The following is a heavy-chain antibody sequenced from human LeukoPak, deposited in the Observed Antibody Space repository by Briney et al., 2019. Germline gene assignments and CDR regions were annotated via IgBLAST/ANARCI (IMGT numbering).Heavy chain of an antibody. V-gene: IGHV1-46*01. CDR3: ARDCSGGSRSKTPGYYYYYGMDV. J-gene: IGHJ6*02. CDR1: GYTFTSYY. D-gene: IGHD2-15*01. Sequence: ASVKVSCKASGYTFTSYYMHWVRQAPGQGLEWMGIINPSGGSTSYAQKFQGRVTMTRDTSTSTVYMELSSLRSEDTAVYYCARDCSGGSRSKTPGYYYYYGMDVWDQGTTVTVSS. CDR2: INPSGGST.